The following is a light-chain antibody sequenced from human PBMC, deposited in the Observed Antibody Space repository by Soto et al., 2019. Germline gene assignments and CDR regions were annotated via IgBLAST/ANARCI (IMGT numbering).Light chain of an antibody. V-gene: IGKV3-15*01. Sequence: IVITHSPATLSVSPWQRCPLSLSASQSSSRNLAWYQQKPGQAPRLLIYGTSTRATGIPARFSGSGSGTEFTLTISSLQSEDFAFYYCQQYDNWPRTFGQGTKV. CDR1: QSSSRN. J-gene: IGKJ1*01. CDR3: QQYDNWPRT. CDR2: GTS.